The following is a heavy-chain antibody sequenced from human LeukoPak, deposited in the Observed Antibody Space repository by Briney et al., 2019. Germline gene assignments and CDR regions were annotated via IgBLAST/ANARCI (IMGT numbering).Heavy chain of an antibody. D-gene: IGHD6-19*01. V-gene: IGHV3-30*03. CDR1: GFTFRSYG. Sequence: GGSLRLSCAASGFTFRSYGMHWVRQAPGKGLEWVAVISSDGSSKNYADSMKGQFTISRDNSKNTLFLQMNNLGAEDTAVYYCARDSPRLSGWLGHFDYWGQGTLVTVSS. CDR2: ISSDGSSK. J-gene: IGHJ4*02. CDR3: ARDSPRLSGWLGHFDY.